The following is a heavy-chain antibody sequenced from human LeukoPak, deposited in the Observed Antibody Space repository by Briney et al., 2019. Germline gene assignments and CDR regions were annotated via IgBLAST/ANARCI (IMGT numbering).Heavy chain of an antibody. D-gene: IGHD1-7*01. CDR2: MSGSGGST. CDR3: AKDLSGSSIGTTLYAFDI. J-gene: IGHJ3*02. Sequence: GGSLRLSCAASGFTFSSYAMSWVRQAPGKGLEWVPGMSGSGGSTYYADSVKGRFTISRDNSKNTLYLQMNSLRAEDTAVYCCAKDLSGSSIGTTLYAFDIWGRGTMVTVSS. CDR1: GFTFSSYA. V-gene: IGHV3-23*01.